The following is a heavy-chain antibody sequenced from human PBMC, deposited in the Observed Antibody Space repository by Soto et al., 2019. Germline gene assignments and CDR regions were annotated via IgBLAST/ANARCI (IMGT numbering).Heavy chain of an antibody. V-gene: IGHV2-26*01. J-gene: IGHJ4*02. D-gene: IGHD5-12*01. CDR2: IFSNDEK. Sequence: QVTLKESGPVLVKPTETLTLTCTVSGFSLSNARMGVSWIRQPPGKALEWLAHIFSNDEKSYSTSLKSRLTISKDTSKSQVVLTMTNMDPVDTATYYCARQGRWLQLWYFDYWGQGTLVTVSS. CDR1: GFSLSNARMG. CDR3: ARQGRWLQLWYFDY.